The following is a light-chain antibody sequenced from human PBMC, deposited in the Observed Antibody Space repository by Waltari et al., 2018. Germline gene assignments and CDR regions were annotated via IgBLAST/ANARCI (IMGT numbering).Light chain of an antibody. Sequence: DIQMTQSPSTLSASVGDRVTIICRASQSISGWFAWYQQKPGKAPKLLIYQASTLQGGGPSRFSGSGSGTEFTLIISSLQPDDFATYYCQQYYSYPYTFGQGTKLEFK. V-gene: IGKV1-5*02. CDR2: QAS. CDR3: QQYYSYPYT. J-gene: IGKJ2*01. CDR1: QSISGW.